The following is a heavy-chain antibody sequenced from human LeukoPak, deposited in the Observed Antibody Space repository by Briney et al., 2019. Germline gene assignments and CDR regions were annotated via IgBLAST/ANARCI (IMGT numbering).Heavy chain of an antibody. CDR3: ARAGSYRLTTTL. V-gene: IGHV4-59*01. CDR2: ISYSGST. Sequence: SETLSLTCTVSGGSISPYYWIWIRQPPGKGLEWIGYISYSGSTSFNPSPKSRVTISIHTSTNQLSLALSSVTAADTAVYYCARAGSYRLTTTLWGQGTLVAVSS. CDR1: GGSISPYY. J-gene: IGHJ4*02. D-gene: IGHD4-17*01.